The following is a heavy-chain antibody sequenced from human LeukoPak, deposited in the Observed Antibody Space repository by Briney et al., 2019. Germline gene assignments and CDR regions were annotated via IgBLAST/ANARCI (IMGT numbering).Heavy chain of an antibody. CDR1: GYTFTGYY. CDR2: INPNSGGT. D-gene: IGHD4-23*01. V-gene: IGHV1-2*06. Sequence: ASVTVSCKASGYTFTGYYMQWVRQAPGQGLEWMGRINPNSGGTNYAQKFQGRVTMTRDTSISTAYMELSRLRSDDTAVYYCARVGTTVVTPHDYWGQGTLVTVSS. CDR3: ARVGTTVVTPHDY. J-gene: IGHJ4*02.